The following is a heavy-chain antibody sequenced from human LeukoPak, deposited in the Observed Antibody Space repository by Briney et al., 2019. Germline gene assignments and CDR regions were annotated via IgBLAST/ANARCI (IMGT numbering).Heavy chain of an antibody. J-gene: IGHJ4*02. Sequence: PGGSLRLSCAASGFTVSSNYMSWVRQAPGKGLEWVSVIYSGGSTYYADSVKGRFTISRDNSKNTLYLQMNSLRAEDTAVYYCARVHVVVAATTTVGGGFDYWGQGTLVTVSS. D-gene: IGHD2-15*01. CDR2: IYSGGST. V-gene: IGHV3-53*01. CDR1: GFTVSSNY. CDR3: ARVHVVVAATTTVGGGFDY.